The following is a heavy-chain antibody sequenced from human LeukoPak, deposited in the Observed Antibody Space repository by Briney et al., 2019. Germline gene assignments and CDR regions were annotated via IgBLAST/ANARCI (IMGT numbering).Heavy chain of an antibody. D-gene: IGHD3-22*01. CDR3: ARGGDTIGSIRSPFDI. V-gene: IGHV3-53*01. CDR2: ISGGGST. CDR1: GFTFSSHA. Sequence: GGSLRLSCAASGFTFSSHAMSWVRQAPGKGLEWVSAISGGGSTYYADSVKGRFIISRDNSKNTVYLQLNSLRAEDTAVYYCARGGDTIGSIRSPFDIWGQGTMVTVSS. J-gene: IGHJ3*02.